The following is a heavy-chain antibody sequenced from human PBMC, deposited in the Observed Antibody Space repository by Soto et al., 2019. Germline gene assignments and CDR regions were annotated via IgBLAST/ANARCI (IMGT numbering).Heavy chain of an antibody. J-gene: IGHJ4*02. CDR1: GGSFSGYY. CDR2: INHSGST. V-gene: IGHV4-34*01. CDR3: ARLSTDY. Sequence: PSETLSLTCAVYGGSFSGYYWSWIRQPPGKGLEWIGEINHSGSTNYNPSLKSRVTISVDTSKNQFSLKLGSVTAADTAVYYCARLSTDYWGQGTLVTVSS.